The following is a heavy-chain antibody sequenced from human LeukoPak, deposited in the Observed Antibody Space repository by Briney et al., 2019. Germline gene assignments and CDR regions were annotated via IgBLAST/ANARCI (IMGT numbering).Heavy chain of an antibody. D-gene: IGHD6-25*01. V-gene: IGHV1-69*13. CDR2: IIPIFGTA. CDR1: GGTFSSYA. Sequence: VASVKVSCKASGGTFSSYAISWVRQAPGQGLEWMGGIIPIFGTANYAQKSQGRVTITADESTSTAYMELSSLRSEDTAVYYCARCGQAPYYYYGMDVWGQGTTVTVSS. CDR3: ARCGQAPYYYYGMDV. J-gene: IGHJ6*02.